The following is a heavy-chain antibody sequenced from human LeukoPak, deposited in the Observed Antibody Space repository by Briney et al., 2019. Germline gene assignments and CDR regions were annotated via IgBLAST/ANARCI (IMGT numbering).Heavy chain of an antibody. J-gene: IGHJ5*02. Sequence: GGSLRLSCAASGFTFSSYWMHWVRQAPGKGLVWVSRINSDGSSTRYADSVKGRFPISRDNAKNTLYLQMNSLRAEDTAVYYCARDPYSGSYYEYNWFDPWGQGTLVTVSS. CDR3: ARDPYSGSYYEYNWFDP. D-gene: IGHD1-26*01. V-gene: IGHV3-74*01. CDR2: INSDGSST. CDR1: GFTFSSYW.